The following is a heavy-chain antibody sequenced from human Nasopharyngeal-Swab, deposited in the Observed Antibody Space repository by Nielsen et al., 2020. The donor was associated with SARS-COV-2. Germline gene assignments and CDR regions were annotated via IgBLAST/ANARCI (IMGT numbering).Heavy chain of an antibody. Sequence: GGSLRLSCAASGFQFSSYGMSWVRQAPGKGLEWVSGIPDSSSATYYADSMQGRFTISRDNSRNTLYLQMNSLRAEDTAVYYCARVKYDSSGYYYSGSDYWGQGTLVTVSS. CDR2: IPDSSSAT. J-gene: IGHJ4*02. D-gene: IGHD3-22*01. CDR3: ARVKYDSSGYYYSGSDY. V-gene: IGHV3-23*01. CDR1: GFQFSSYG.